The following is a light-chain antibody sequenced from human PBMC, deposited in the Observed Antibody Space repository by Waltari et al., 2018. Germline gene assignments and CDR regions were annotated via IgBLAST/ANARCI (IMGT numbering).Light chain of an antibody. Sequence: EIVLTQSPGTLSLSPGERANLSCRASQSVSSSYLAWYQQNPGQAPRLLIYGASSRATGIPDRFSGSGSGTDFTLTISRLEPEDFAVYYCQQYGSSPPMYTFGQGTKLEIK. J-gene: IGKJ2*01. CDR2: GAS. V-gene: IGKV3-20*01. CDR3: QQYGSSPPMYT. CDR1: QSVSSSY.